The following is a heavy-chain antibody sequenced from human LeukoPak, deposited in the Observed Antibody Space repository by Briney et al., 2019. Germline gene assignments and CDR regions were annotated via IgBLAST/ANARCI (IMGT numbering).Heavy chain of an antibody. V-gene: IGHV1-18*01. J-gene: IGHJ4*02. CDR3: ATYSSSSPDNY. D-gene: IGHD6-13*01. CDR2: ISAYNGNT. CDR1: GYTFTSYG. Sequence: GASVKVSCKASGYTFTSYGISWVRQAPGQGLEWMGWISAYNGNTNYAQKFQGRVTMTEDTPTDTAYMELSSLRSEDTAVYYCATYSSSSPDNYWGQGTLVTVSS.